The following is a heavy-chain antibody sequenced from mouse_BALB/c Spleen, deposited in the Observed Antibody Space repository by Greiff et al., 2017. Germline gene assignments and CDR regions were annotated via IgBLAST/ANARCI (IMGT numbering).Heavy chain of an antibody. Sequence: EVKLMESGPGLVKPSQSLSLTCSVTGYSITSGYYWNWIRQFPGNKLEWMGYISYDGSNNYNPSLKNRISITRDTSKNQFFLKLNSVTTEDTATYYCATYYYGSSYVNWYFGVWGAGTTVTVSS. V-gene: IGHV3-6*02. CDR1: GYSITSGYY. CDR3: ATYYYGSSYVNWYFGV. J-gene: IGHJ1*01. D-gene: IGHD1-1*01. CDR2: ISYDGSN.